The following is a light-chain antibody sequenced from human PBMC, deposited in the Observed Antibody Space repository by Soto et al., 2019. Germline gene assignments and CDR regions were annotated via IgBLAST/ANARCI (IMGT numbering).Light chain of an antibody. CDR2: EAS. V-gene: IGKV1-5*01. CDR3: QQFNSKVWT. Sequence: DIQMTQSPSTLSASVGDTVTITCRASQSVSRWLNWYQQNSGKAPRLLIYEASNLEISVPSRFSGSGSGTEFILTINSLQPADSATYYCQQFNSKVWTFGQGTKVEI. J-gene: IGKJ1*01. CDR1: QSVSRW.